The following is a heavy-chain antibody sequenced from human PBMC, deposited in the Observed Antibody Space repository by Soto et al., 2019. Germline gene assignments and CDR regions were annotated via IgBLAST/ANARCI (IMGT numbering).Heavy chain of an antibody. Sequence: EVQLVESGGGLVKPGGSLRLSCAASGFTFSFYSMNWVRQAPGKGLEWVSSISSSSYIYYAESVKGRVTISRDNAKNSLHLQMNSLRAEDTAVYYCARDTTMTDNWFDAWGQGTLVTVSS. J-gene: IGHJ5*02. CDR1: GFTFSFYS. CDR2: ISSSSYI. V-gene: IGHV3-21*01. D-gene: IGHD4-17*01. CDR3: ARDTTMTDNWFDA.